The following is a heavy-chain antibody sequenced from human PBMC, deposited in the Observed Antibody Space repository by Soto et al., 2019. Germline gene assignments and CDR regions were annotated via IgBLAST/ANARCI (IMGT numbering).Heavy chain of an antibody. J-gene: IGHJ2*01. D-gene: IGHD4-17*01. Sequence: GGSLRLSCAASGFTFSSYAMSWVRQAPGQGLEWVSAISGSGSNPYYADSVKGRFTISRDNSKNTLYLQMNSLRAEDTAVYYCAKAPYGDFRDWYFDLWGRGTLVTVSS. V-gene: IGHV3-23*01. CDR1: GFTFSSYA. CDR2: ISGSGSNP. CDR3: AKAPYGDFRDWYFDL.